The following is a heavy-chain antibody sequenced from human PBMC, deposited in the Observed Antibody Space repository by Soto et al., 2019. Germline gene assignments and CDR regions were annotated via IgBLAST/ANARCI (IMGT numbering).Heavy chain of an antibody. CDR1: GYTFSSYF. CDR3: ARQNYYSGMDV. J-gene: IGHJ6*02. V-gene: IGHV1-18*01. Sequence: GASVKVSCKASGYTFSSYFITCVRQAPGQWLEWMGWISAYNGNTNFAQKLQGRVAMTTDTSTSTAYMELRSLRSDDTAVYYCARQNYYSGMDVWGQGTTVTVSS. CDR2: ISAYNGNT.